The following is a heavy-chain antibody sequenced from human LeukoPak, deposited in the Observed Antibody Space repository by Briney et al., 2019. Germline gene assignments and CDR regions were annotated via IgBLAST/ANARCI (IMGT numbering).Heavy chain of an antibody. D-gene: IGHD4-11*01. Sequence: PGGSLRLSCAASGFTFDDYAMHWVRLAPGKGLEWVSGISWNSGSIDYSDSVKGRFTISRDNAKDSLHLQMNSLRSEDTAVYYCAREGIGDYSNYYYMDVWGKGTTVTVSS. V-gene: IGHV3-9*01. CDR3: AREGIGDYSNYYYMDV. CDR1: GFTFDDYA. J-gene: IGHJ6*03. CDR2: ISWNSGSI.